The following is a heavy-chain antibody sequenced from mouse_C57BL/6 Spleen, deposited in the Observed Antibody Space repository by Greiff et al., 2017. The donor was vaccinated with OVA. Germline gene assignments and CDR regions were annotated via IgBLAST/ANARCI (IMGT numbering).Heavy chain of an antibody. CDR3: ARCHYDYDWYFDV. V-gene: IGHV1-82*01. CDR1: GYAFSSSW. D-gene: IGHD2-4*01. J-gene: IGHJ1*03. CDR2: IYPGDGDT. Sequence: QVTLKESGPELVKPGASVKISCKASGYAFSSSWMNWVKQRPGKGLEWIGRIYPGDGDTNYNGKFKGKATLTADKSSSTAYMQLSSLTSEDSAVYFCARCHYDYDWYFDVWGTGTTVTVSS.